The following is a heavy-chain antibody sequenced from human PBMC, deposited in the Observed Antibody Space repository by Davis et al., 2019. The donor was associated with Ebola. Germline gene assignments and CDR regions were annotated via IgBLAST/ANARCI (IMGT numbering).Heavy chain of an antibody. V-gene: IGHV3-9*01. D-gene: IGHD4-23*01. CDR1: GFTFDDYA. CDR2: ISWNSGSI. J-gene: IGHJ2*01. CDR3: AKAPPTVDDWYFDL. Sequence: PGGSLRLSCAASGFTFDDYAMHWVRQAPGKGLEWVSGISWNSGSIGYADSVKGRFTISRDNAKNSLYLQMNSLRAEDTALYYCAKAPPTVDDWYFDLWGRGTLVTVSS.